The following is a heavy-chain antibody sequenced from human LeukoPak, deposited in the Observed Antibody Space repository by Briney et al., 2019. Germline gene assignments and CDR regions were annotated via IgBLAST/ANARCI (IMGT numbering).Heavy chain of an antibody. D-gene: IGHD4-23*01. CDR3: AKDWSYGGNSWKYFGS. Sequence: PGGSLRLSCAASGFTFSSYAMSWVHQAPGKGLEWVSAISGSGGTTHYADSVKGRFTISRDNAKNSLYLQMNSLRADDTALYYCAKDWSYGGNSWKYFGSWGQGTLATVSS. J-gene: IGHJ4*02. CDR1: GFTFSSYA. CDR2: ISGSGGTT. V-gene: IGHV3-23*01.